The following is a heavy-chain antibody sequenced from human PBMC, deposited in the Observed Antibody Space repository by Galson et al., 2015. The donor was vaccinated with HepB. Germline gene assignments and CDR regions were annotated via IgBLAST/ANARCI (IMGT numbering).Heavy chain of an antibody. CDR1: GFTFSTYG. V-gene: IGHV3-30-3*01. J-gene: IGHJ4*02. CDR2: ISFDGNKK. Sequence: SLRLSCAASGFTFSTYGMLWVRQAPDKGLECVAGISFDGNKKYYANSVKDRFTISRDNSMNTLYLQMNSLRAEDTAVYYCARDWQTDNWGQGTLVTVSS. CDR3: ARDWQTDN. D-gene: IGHD2-15*01.